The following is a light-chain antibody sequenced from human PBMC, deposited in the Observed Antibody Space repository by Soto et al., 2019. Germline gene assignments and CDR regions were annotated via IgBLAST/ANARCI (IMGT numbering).Light chain of an antibody. V-gene: IGKV3-15*01. CDR2: GAT. CDR1: QSVSNH. J-gene: IGKJ4*01. Sequence: EIVMTQSPATLSVSRGERVTLSCRASQSVSNHLAWYQQKPGQAPRLLIYGATATATGIPARFSGSGSGTEFTLTISSLQSEAFAVYYCQQHNAWPLTFGGGTKVEIK. CDR3: QQHNAWPLT.